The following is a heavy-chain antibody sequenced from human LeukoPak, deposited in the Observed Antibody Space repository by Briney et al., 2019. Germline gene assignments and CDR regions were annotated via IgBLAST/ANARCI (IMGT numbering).Heavy chain of an antibody. D-gene: IGHD2-21*01. CDR2: ISYDGSNK. J-gene: IGHJ4*02. CDR1: GFTFSSYA. CDR3: AKAPVTTCSGAYCYPFDY. Sequence: GGSLRLSCAASGFTFSSYAMHWVRQAPGKGLEWVAVISYDGSNKYYVDSVKGRFTISRDNSKNTLYLQMNRLRAEDAAVYYCAKAPVTTCSGAYCYPFDYWGQGTLVTVSS. V-gene: IGHV3-30*04.